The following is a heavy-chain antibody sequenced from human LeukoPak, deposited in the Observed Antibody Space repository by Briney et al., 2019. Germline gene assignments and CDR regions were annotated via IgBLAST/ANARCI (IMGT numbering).Heavy chain of an antibody. J-gene: IGHJ6*02. D-gene: IGHD3-16*01. CDR3: PKFGLYCHMDV. Sequence: PSETLSLTCAVSGGSISVFYWTWIRQPPGKGLEFVVQIHYSWNTDYNPSLKGRMTMSVDTAKNKSFLSLNCVTAADTAVYSGPKFGLYCHMDVWGQGTTVTVSS. CDR1: GGSISVFY. V-gene: IGHV4-59*03. CDR2: IHYSWNT.